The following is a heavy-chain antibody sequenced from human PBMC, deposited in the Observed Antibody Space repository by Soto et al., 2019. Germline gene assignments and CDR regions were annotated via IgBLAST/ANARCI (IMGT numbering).Heavy chain of an antibody. J-gene: IGHJ5*02. D-gene: IGHD2-2*01. Sequence: ASVKVSCKASGYTFTSYYMHWVRQAPGQGLEWMGIINPSGGSTSYAQKFQGRVTMTRDTSTSTVYMELSSLRSEDTAVYYCARGVLGYCSSTSCYSGGWFDPWGQGTLVTVSS. CDR3: ARGVLGYCSSTSCYSGGWFDP. CDR1: GYTFTSYY. V-gene: IGHV1-46*01. CDR2: INPSGGST.